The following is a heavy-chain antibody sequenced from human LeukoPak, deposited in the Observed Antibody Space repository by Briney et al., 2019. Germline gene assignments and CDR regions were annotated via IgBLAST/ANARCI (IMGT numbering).Heavy chain of an antibody. CDR2: ISWNSGSI. CDR1: GFTFDDYA. J-gene: IGHJ6*03. V-gene: IGHV3-9*01. CDR3: AKGSDYYYYYMDV. Sequence: GGSLRLSCAASGFTFDDYAMHWVRQAPGKGLEWVSGISWNSGSIGYADSVKGRFTISRDNAKNSPYLQMNSLRAEDTALYYCAKGSDYYYYYMDVWGKGTTVTVSS.